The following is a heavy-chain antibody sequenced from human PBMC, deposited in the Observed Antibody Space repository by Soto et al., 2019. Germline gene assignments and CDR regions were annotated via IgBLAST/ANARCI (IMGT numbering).Heavy chain of an antibody. CDR1: GGSISSGGYY. Sequence: SETLSLTCTVSGGSISSGGYYWSWIRQHPGKGLEWIGYIYYSGSTYYNPSLKSRVTISVDTSKNQFSLKLSSVTAADTAVYYCARDVGYGTYYYSGMDVWGQGTTVTVSS. CDR2: IYYSGST. V-gene: IGHV4-31*03. D-gene: IGHD5-12*01. J-gene: IGHJ6*02. CDR3: ARDVGYGTYYYSGMDV.